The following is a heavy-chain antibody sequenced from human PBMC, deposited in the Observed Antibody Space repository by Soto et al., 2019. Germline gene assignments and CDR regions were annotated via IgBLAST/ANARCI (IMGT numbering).Heavy chain of an antibody. J-gene: IGHJ4*02. CDR3: ARERARVFDS. Sequence: QVQLVESGGGLVKPGGSLRLSCAASGFTFSDYYMGWIRQAPGRGLEWLSYISIASSTIYYADSVKGRFSTSRDNAKNSLYLQLSSLRAEDTAVYFCARERARVFDSWGQGTLVTVSS. CDR2: ISIASSTI. V-gene: IGHV3-11*01. CDR1: GFTFSDYY.